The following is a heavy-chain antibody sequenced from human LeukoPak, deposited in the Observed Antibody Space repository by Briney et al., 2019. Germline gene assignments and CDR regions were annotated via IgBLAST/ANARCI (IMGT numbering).Heavy chain of an antibody. CDR1: GFTFSNYG. Sequence: GGSLRLSCAASGFTFSNYGLHWVGLAPGKEREGVAVIWYDGSIKYYADSVKVRFSISRDNSKNTLYLQMNSLRAEDTAVYYCARYCSGGTCKLGYYYYGMDVWGEGTTVTVSS. J-gene: IGHJ6*04. D-gene: IGHD2-15*01. V-gene: IGHV3-33*01. CDR3: ARYCSGGTCKLGYYYYGMDV. CDR2: IWYDGSIK.